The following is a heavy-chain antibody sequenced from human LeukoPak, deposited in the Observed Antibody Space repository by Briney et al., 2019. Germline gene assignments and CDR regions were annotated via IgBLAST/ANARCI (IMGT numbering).Heavy chain of an antibody. CDR2: ISSSSSTI. CDR3: ARALMTTVTTFDY. D-gene: IGHD4-17*01. V-gene: IGHV3-48*04. CDR1: GFTFSSYS. Sequence: GGSPRLSCAASGFTFSSYSMNWVRQAPGKGLEWVSYISSSSSTIYYADSVKGRFTISRDNAKNSLYLQMNSLRAEDTAVYYCARALMTTVTTFDYWGQGTLVTVSS. J-gene: IGHJ4*02.